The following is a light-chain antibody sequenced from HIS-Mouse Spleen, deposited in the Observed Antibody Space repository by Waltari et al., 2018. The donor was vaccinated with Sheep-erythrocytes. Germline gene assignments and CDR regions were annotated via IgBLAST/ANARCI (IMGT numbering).Light chain of an antibody. V-gene: IGLV3-10*01. CDR2: ENS. CDR3: YSTDSSGNHWV. CDR1: ALPKKY. Sequence: SYELTQPPSVSVSPGQTARITCSGDALPKKYAYWYQQKSGQGPVLVIYENSKRPSGSPKRFSGSSSATMATLTISGAQVEDDADYYCYSTDSSGNHWVFGGGTKLTVL. J-gene: IGLJ3*02.